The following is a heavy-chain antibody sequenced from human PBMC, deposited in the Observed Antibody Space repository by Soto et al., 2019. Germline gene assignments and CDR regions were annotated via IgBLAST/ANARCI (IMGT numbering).Heavy chain of an antibody. CDR2: ISGSGGST. J-gene: IGHJ4*02. CDR1: GFTFSSYA. CDR3: ASSLGAYYYDSSGYLTY. D-gene: IGHD3-22*01. Sequence: PGGSLRLSCAASGFTFSSYAMSWVRQAPGKGLEWVSAISGSGGSTYYADSVKGRFTISRDNSKNTLYLQMNSLRAEDTAVYYCASSLGAYYYDSSGYLTYWGQGTLVTVSS. V-gene: IGHV3-23*01.